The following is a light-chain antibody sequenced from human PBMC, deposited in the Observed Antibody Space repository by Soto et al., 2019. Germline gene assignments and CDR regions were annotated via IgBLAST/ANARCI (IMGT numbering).Light chain of an antibody. V-gene: IGKV3-11*01. Sequence: EIVLTQSPATLSLSPGERATLSCRASQSISSYLGWYQQKPDQAPRLLIYDASNRATGMPARFSGSGSGTDFTLTISSLEPEDFAVYYCHQRSTWPFTFGPGTKVDIK. CDR2: DAS. J-gene: IGKJ3*01. CDR3: HQRSTWPFT. CDR1: QSISSY.